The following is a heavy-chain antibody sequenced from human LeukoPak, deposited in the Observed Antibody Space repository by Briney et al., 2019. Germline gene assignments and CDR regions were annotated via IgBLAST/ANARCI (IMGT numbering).Heavy chain of an antibody. D-gene: IGHD3-10*01. CDR3: AREGGFTMVRGVITYYYYYGMDV. CDR2: ISAYNGNT. V-gene: IGHV1-18*01. Sequence: ASVKVSCKASGYTFTSYGISWVRQAPGQGLEWMGWISAYNGNTNYAQKLQGRVTMTTDTSTSTAYMELRSLRSDDTAVYYCAREGGFTMVRGVITYYYYYGMDVWGQGTTVTVSS. J-gene: IGHJ6*02. CDR1: GYTFTSYG.